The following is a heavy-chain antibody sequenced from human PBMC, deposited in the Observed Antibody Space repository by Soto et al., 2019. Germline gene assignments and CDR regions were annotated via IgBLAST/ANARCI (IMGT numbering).Heavy chain of an antibody. D-gene: IGHD5-12*01. CDR2: IHSSGTT. Sequence: QVQLQESGPGLVKPSETLSLTCTVFGGSISGYYWTWFRQPPGKGLEWIAYIHSSGTTNYNPSPKSRVTISVDTSKNQFALDLSSVTAADTAVYYCARLQSHGYSDHWGQGTLVTVSS. CDR3: ARLQSHGYSDH. CDR1: GGSISGYY. V-gene: IGHV4-59*01. J-gene: IGHJ5*02.